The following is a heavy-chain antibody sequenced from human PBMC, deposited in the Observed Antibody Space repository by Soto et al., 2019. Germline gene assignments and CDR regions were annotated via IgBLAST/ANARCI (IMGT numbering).Heavy chain of an antibody. CDR1: GGTFTALT. D-gene: IGHD1-26*01. V-gene: IGHV1-69*02. Sequence: QVQLVQSGAEVKKPGSSVKVSCTASGGTFTALTMSWVRQAPGQGLEWMGRNIPSFNIATYAQKFQGRVTITADKSTNTSYLELSSLTSEDTALYYCASPIVVATNWGQGTLVTVSS. CDR3: ASPIVVATN. J-gene: IGHJ4*02. CDR2: NIPSFNIA.